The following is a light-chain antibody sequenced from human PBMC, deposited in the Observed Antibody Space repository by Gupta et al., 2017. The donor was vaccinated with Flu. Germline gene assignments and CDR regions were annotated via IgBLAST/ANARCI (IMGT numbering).Light chain of an antibody. CDR2: NAS. CDR3: LQRNNWAFT. V-gene: IGKV3-11*01. CDR1: QSVGSN. Sequence: EIVLTQSPATLSLSPGERAALSCRASQSVGSNLAWYQQKPGQAPRLLIYNASNRATGIPTRFSGSGSGTEFTLTISSLEPEDFAVYYCLQRNNWAFTFGHGTKVDIK. J-gene: IGKJ3*01.